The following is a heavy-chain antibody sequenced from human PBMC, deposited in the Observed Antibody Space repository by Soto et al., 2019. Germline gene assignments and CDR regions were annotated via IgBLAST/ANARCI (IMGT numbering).Heavy chain of an antibody. CDR2: IDWDDDK. V-gene: IGHV2-70*01. D-gene: IGHD6-13*01. J-gene: IGHJ3*02. CDR1: GFSLSTSGMR. CDR3: VLKARYSTDDVFDI. Sequence: TQTLTLTCTFSGFSLSTSGMRVSWIRQPPGKALEWLALIDWDDDKYYSTSLKTRLTISKDTSKNQVVLTMTNMDPVHTATYYFVLKARYSTDDVFDIWAQGSIDIVSS.